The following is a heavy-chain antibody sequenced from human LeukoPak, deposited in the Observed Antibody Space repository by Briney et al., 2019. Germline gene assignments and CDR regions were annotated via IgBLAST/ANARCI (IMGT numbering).Heavy chain of an antibody. Sequence: SETLSLTCTVSGGSISGYYWTWIRQPPGKGLEWIGYIYYSGSTNYNPSLKSRVTISVDTSKNQFSLKLSSVTAADTAVYYCAREEEYYDSSGYYYYYYYMDVWGKGTTVTISS. CDR2: IYYSGST. D-gene: IGHD3-22*01. V-gene: IGHV4-59*12. CDR1: GGSISGYY. J-gene: IGHJ6*03. CDR3: AREEEYYDSSGYYYYYYYMDV.